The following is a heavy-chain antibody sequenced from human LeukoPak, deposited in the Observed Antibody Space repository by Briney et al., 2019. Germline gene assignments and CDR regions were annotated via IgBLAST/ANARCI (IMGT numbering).Heavy chain of an antibody. Sequence: GGSLRLSCAASGFTFSNYAMGWVRQAPGQGLEWVSGISGNGGSTVYADSMKGRFTISRDNSKNTMYLQMNSLRAEDTAVYYCAKDQGSGSGYYSWGYFDYWGQGTLVTVSS. CDR1: GFTFSNYA. CDR2: ISGNGGST. D-gene: IGHD3-10*01. V-gene: IGHV3-23*01. CDR3: AKDQGSGSGYYSWGYFDY. J-gene: IGHJ4*02.